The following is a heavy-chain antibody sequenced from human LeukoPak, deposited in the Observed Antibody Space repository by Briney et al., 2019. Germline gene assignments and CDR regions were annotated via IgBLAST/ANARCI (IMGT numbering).Heavy chain of an antibody. D-gene: IGHD2-15*01. CDR3: ATVGYCSGGSCYGFDP. CDR1: GYTFTSYD. CDR2: MNPNSGNT. Sequence: ASVKVSCKASGYTFTSYDINWVRQATGQGLEWMGWMNPNSGNTGYAQKFQGRVTTTRNTSISTAYMELSSLRSEDTAVYYCATVGYCSGGSCYGFDPWGQGTLVTVSS. V-gene: IGHV1-8*01. J-gene: IGHJ5*02.